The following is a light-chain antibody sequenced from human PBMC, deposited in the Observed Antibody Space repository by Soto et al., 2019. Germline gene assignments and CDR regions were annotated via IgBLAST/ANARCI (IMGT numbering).Light chain of an antibody. V-gene: IGLV1-40*01. J-gene: IGLJ1*01. Sequence: QAVVTQPPSVSGAPGQRVTISCTGSSSNIGAGYDVHWYQQLPGTAPKLLIYGNSNRPSGVPDRFPGSKSGTSASLAITGLQAEDEADYYCQSYDSSLSGSYVFGTGTKVTVL. CDR2: GNS. CDR3: QSYDSSLSGSYV. CDR1: SSNIGAGYD.